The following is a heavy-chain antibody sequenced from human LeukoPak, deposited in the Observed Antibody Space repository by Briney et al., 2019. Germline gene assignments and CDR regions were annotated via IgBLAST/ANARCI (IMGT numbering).Heavy chain of an antibody. CDR3: ARDTKDYYDSSGYHIEGGAFDI. V-gene: IGHV4-39*07. D-gene: IGHD3-22*01. CDR2: IYYSGST. CDR1: GGSISSSSYY. J-gene: IGHJ3*02. Sequence: PSETPSLTCTVSGGSISSSSYYWGWIRRPPGKGLEWIGSIYYSGSTYYNPSLKSRVTISVDTSKNQFSLKLSSVTAADTAVYYCARDTKDYYDSSGYHIEGGAFDIWGQGTMVTVSS.